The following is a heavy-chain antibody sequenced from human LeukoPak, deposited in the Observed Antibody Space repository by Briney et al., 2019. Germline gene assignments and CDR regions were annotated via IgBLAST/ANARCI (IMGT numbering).Heavy chain of an antibody. CDR1: GGSISSYY. CDR2: IYYSGST. CDR3: ARDLGGHFDY. J-gene: IGHJ4*02. D-gene: IGHD3-10*01. Sequence: PSETLSLTCTVSGGSISSYYWNWIRQPPGKGLEWIGYIYYSGSTNYNPSLKSRVTMSVDTSKSQLSLKLSSVTAADTAVYYCARDLGGHFDYWGQGTLVTVSS. V-gene: IGHV4-59*01.